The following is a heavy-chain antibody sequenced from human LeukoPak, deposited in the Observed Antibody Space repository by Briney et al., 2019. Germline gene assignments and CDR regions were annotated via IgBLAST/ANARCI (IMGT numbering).Heavy chain of an antibody. Sequence: GGSLRLSCAASGFTFSSYAMSWVRQAPGKGLEWVSAISGSGGSTYYADSVKGRFTISRDNSKNTLYLQMNSLRAEDTAVYYCAKGGYYDILTDYYRGLYFDYWGQGTLVTVSS. D-gene: IGHD3-9*01. CDR2: ISGSGGST. CDR3: AKGGYYDILTDYYRGLYFDY. J-gene: IGHJ4*02. V-gene: IGHV3-23*01. CDR1: GFTFSSYA.